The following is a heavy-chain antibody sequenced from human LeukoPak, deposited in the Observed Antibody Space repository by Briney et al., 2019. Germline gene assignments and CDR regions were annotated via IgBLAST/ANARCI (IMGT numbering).Heavy chain of an antibody. Sequence: SETLSLTCTVSGGSINSYFWTWIRQPAGKGLEWIGRIYPSGNTNYNPSLKSRVSMSVDTSKNQFSLNLTSVTAADTAVYYCAREGTVARGLDYWSQGTLVTVSS. CDR3: AREGTVARGLDY. V-gene: IGHV4-4*07. CDR2: IYPSGNT. J-gene: IGHJ4*02. CDR1: GGSINSYF. D-gene: IGHD4-17*01.